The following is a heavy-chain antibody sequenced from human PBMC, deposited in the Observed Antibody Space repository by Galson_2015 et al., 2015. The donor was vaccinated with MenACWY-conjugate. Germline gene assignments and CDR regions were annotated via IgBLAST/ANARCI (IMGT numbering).Heavy chain of an antibody. CDR1: GFTFSNYD. V-gene: IGHV3-13*01. D-gene: IGHD1-20*01. CDR2: ISTGGDT. Sequence: SLRLSCAASGFTFSNYDMHWVREERGKGLEWVSGISTGGDTYYSGSVKGRFTISRENAKNSLYLQMASLRPGDTAIYYCVRGFLSRDKWNGLGLDVWGKGTTVIVSS. CDR3: VRGFLSRDKWNGLGLDV. J-gene: IGHJ6*04.